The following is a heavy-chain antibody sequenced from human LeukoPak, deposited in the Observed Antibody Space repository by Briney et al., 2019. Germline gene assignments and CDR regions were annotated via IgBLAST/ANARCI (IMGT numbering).Heavy chain of an antibody. D-gene: IGHD5-12*01. CDR1: GGSISSYY. CDR2: IYTSGST. V-gene: IGHV4-4*07. CDR3: ASGRTYSGFDTFDY. Sequence: PSETLSLTCTVSGGSISSYYWSWIRQPAGKGLEWIGRIYTSGSTNYNPSLKSRVTMSVDTSKNQFSLKLSSVTAADTAVYFCASGRTYSGFDTFDYWGQGTRVTVSS. J-gene: IGHJ4*02.